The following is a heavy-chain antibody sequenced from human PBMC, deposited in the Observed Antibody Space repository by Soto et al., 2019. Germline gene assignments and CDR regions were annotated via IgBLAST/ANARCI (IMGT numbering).Heavy chain of an antibody. Sequence: PSETLSLTCTVSGGSISSYYWSWIRQPPGKGLEWIGYIYYSGSTNYNPSLKSRVTISVDTSKNQFSLKLSSVTAADTAVYYCASGLYGSGSYFIDYWGQGTLVTVSS. CDR1: GGSISSYY. D-gene: IGHD3-10*01. J-gene: IGHJ4*02. CDR2: IYYSGST. CDR3: ASGLYGSGSYFIDY. V-gene: IGHV4-59*01.